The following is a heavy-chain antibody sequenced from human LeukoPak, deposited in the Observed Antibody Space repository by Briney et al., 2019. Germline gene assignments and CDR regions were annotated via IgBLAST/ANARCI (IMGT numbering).Heavy chain of an antibody. CDR3: ARILTPLAAAGGYYYYYGMDV. J-gene: IGHJ6*02. CDR1: GFTFSSYT. CDR2: ITSSGGTI. Sequence: TGGSLRLSCAASGFTFSSYTMNWVRQAPGKGLEWVSYITSSGGTIYYADSVKGRFSVSRDNAKNSLYLQMNSLRDEDTAVYYCARILTPLAAAGGYYYYYGMDVWGQGTTVTVSS. D-gene: IGHD6-13*01. V-gene: IGHV3-48*02.